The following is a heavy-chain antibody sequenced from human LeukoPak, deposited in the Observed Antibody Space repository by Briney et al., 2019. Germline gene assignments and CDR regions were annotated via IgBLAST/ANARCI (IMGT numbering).Heavy chain of an antibody. Sequence: ASVKVSCKASGFTFTSYYFHRVRQAPGQGLEWMGITNPSGGSSIYAQKFQGRVTLTRDMSTNTVYMELSSLRSEDTAVYYCARGVERRHGAFDIWGQGTMVTVSS. CDR3: ARGVERRHGAFDI. J-gene: IGHJ3*02. CDR1: GFTFTSYY. V-gene: IGHV1-46*01. D-gene: IGHD1-1*01. CDR2: TNPSGGSS.